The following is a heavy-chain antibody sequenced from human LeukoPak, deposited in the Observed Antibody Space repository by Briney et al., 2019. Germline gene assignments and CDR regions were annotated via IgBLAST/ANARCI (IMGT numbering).Heavy chain of an antibody. V-gene: IGHV1-18*01. CDR1: GYTFTSYG. J-gene: IGHJ3*02. D-gene: IGHD2-2*01. CDR3: AKPQPGAFEI. CDR2: ISAYNGNT. Sequence: ASVKVSCKASGYTFTSYGISWVRQAPGQGLEWMGWISAYNGNTNYAQKFQGRVTMTRDTSISTAYMELSRLRSDDTAFYYCAKPQPGAFEIWGQGTMVTVSS.